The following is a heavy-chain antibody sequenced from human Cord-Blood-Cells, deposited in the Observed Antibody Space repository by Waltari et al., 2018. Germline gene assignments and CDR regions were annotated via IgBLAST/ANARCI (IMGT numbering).Heavy chain of an antibody. Sequence: EVQLVESGGGLVQPGRSLRLSCAACGLTFADYAMHWVRQAPGKGLEVVSGISWNSGSIGYADSVKGRFTISRDNAKNSLYLQMNSLRAEDTALYYCAKEGTSDAFDIWGQGTMVTVSS. CDR1: GLTFADYA. CDR3: AKEGTSDAFDI. J-gene: IGHJ3*02. CDR2: ISWNSGSI. V-gene: IGHV3-9*01.